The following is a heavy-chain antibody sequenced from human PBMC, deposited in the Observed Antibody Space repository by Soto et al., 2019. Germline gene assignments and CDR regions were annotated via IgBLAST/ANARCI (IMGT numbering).Heavy chain of an antibody. J-gene: IGHJ4*02. CDR3: ARGSAFIGLDY. CDR2: IGTSGSYI. Sequence: GGSLRLSCAASGFTFNTAWMTWVRQAPGKGLEWVSSIGTSGSYIYDTDSVEGRFTISRDNTKDSLYLQMNSLRAEDTAIYYCARGSAFIGLDYWGQGTPVTVSS. V-gene: IGHV3-21*01. D-gene: IGHD1-26*01. CDR1: GFTFNTAW.